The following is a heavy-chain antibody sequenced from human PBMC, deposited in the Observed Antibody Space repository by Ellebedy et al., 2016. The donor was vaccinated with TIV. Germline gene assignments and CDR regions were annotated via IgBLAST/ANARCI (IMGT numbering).Heavy chain of an antibody. J-gene: IGHJ6*03. CDR1: GFTFSSYS. D-gene: IGHD3-3*01. Sequence: GESLKISXAASGFTFSSYSMNWVRQAPGKGLEWVSYISSSSSTIYYADSVKGRFTISRDNAKNSLYLQMNSLRTEDTALYYCAKDLTRKIWSGGYYMDVWGKGTTVTVSS. CDR3: AKDLTRKIWSGGYYMDV. V-gene: IGHV3-48*01. CDR2: ISSSSSTI.